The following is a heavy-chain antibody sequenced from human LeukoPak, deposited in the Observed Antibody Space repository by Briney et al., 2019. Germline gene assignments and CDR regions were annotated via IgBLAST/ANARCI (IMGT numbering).Heavy chain of an antibody. CDR1: GGSFSGYY. Sequence: PSETLSLTCAVYGGSFSGYYWSWIRQPPGKGLEWIGEINHSGSTNYKSSLKSRVTISGDTSKNQFSLKLTSVTAADSAVYYCARLRFSGGNPFDYWGQGTLVTVSS. D-gene: IGHD3-16*01. CDR2: INHSGST. J-gene: IGHJ4*02. V-gene: IGHV4-34*01. CDR3: ARLRFSGGNPFDY.